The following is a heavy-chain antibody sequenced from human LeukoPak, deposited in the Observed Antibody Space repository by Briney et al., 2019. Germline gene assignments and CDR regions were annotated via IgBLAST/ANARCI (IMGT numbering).Heavy chain of an antibody. D-gene: IGHD2-15*01. J-gene: IGHJ4*02. V-gene: IGHV4-4*07. CDR1: GGSISSYY. CDR2: IYTSGST. Sequence: SETLSLTCTVSGGSISSYYWSWIRQPAGKGLEWIGRIYTSGSTNYNPSLKSRVTISVDTSKNQFSLKLSSVTAADTAVYYCARHHYGVVVVAVDYFDYWGQGTLVTVSS. CDR3: ARHHYGVVVVAVDYFDY.